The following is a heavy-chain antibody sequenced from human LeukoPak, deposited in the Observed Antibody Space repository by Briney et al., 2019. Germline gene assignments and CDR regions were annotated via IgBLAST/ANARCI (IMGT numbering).Heavy chain of an antibody. D-gene: IGHD1-26*01. Sequence: PGGPLRLSCAASGFTFSSSGMHWVRQAPDKGLYWVAFIRSDANNKYYADSVKGRFTISRDNSKNTVYLQMNSLRAEDTAVYSCVNSFSSGTYSVWGQGTLVTVSS. CDR2: IRSDANNK. CDR3: VNSFSSGTYSV. J-gene: IGHJ4*02. V-gene: IGHV3-30*02. CDR1: GFTFSSSG.